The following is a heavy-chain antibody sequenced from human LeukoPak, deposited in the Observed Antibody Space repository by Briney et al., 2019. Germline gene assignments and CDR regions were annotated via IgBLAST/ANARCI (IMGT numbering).Heavy chain of an antibody. CDR2: IIPIFGTA. CDR1: GGTFSSYA. D-gene: IGHD2-2*01. CDR3: ARDSTLPYYYYMDV. J-gene: IGHJ6*03. V-gene: IGHV1-69*13. Sequence: EASVKVSCKASGGTFSSYAISWVRQAPGQGLEWMGGIIPIFGTANYAQKFQGRVTITADESTSTAYMELSSLRSDDTAVYYCARDSTLPYYYYMDVWGKGTTVTISS.